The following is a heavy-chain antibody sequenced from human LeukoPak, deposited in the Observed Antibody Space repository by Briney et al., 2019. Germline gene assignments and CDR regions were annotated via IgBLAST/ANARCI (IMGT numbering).Heavy chain of an antibody. V-gene: IGHV1-2*02. CDR3: ARDGLRYFDWLLHYYYGMDV. Sequence: ASVKVSCKASGYTFTGYYMHWVRQAPGQGLEWMGWINPNSGGTNYAQKFQGRVTMTRDTSISTAYMELSRLRSDDTAVYYCARDGLRYFDWLLHYYYGMDVWGQGTTVTVSS. CDR2: INPNSGGT. J-gene: IGHJ6*02. D-gene: IGHD3-9*01. CDR1: GYTFTGYY.